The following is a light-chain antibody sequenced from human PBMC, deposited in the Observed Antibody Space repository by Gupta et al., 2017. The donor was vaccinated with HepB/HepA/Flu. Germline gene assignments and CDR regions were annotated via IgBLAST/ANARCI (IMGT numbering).Light chain of an antibody. CDR1: QSLLHSNGYNY. CDR3: MQALQTPWT. J-gene: IGKJ2*02. CDR2: LGS. V-gene: IGKV2-28*01. Sequence: DIVMTQSPLSLPVTPGEPASISYRSSQSLLHSNGYNYLDWYLQKPGQSPQLLIYLGSNRASGVPDRFSGSGSGTDCTLKISRVEAEDVGVYYCMQALQTPWTFGQGTKLEIK.